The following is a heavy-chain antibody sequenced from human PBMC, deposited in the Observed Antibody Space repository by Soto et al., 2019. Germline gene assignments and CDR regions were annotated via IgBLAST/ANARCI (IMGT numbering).Heavy chain of an antibody. CDR2: IYYSGST. D-gene: IGHD5-12*01. J-gene: IGHJ4*02. CDR1: GGSISSYY. V-gene: IGHV4-59*08. Sequence: SETLSLTCTVSGGSISSYYWSWIRQPPGKGLEWIGYIYYSGSTNYNPSLKSPVTISVDTSKNQFSLTVTSVTAADTAVYYCARRIVGTETFDYRGQRTPVTVSS. CDR3: ARRIVGTETFDY.